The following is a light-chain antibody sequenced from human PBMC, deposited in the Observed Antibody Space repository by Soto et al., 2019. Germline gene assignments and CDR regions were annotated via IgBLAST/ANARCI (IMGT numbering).Light chain of an antibody. Sequence: IQMTQSPSSVSASVGDSVTITCRASQLISSWLAWYQVKPGKAPKLLIYGASNRESGVPSRFSGSESGTLFTLTINSLRPEDFATYYCQQASSFPLTCGGGTTVEI. CDR2: GAS. CDR1: QLISSW. J-gene: IGKJ4*01. CDR3: QQASSFPLT. V-gene: IGKV1-12*01.